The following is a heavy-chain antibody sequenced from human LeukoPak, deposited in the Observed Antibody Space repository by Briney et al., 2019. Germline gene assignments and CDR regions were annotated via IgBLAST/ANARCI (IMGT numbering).Heavy chain of an antibody. V-gene: IGHV1-2*02. J-gene: IGHJ4*02. Sequence: ASVKVSCKASGYTFTGYYMNWVRQAPGQGLEWMGWINPNSGGTNYAQKFQGRVTMTRDTSISTAYMELSRLRSDDTAVYYCARRGSWDYDSSGFDYWGQGTLVTVSS. CDR2: INPNSGGT. CDR1: GYTFTGYY. D-gene: IGHD3-22*01. CDR3: ARRGSWDYDSSGFDY.